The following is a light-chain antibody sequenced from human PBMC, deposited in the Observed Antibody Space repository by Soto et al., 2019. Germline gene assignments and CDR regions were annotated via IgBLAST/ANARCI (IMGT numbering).Light chain of an antibody. J-gene: IGKJ2*01. V-gene: IGKV3-11*01. CDR2: DAS. Sequence: DIVLTQSPATLTLSPGERATLSCRASQSVSSYLAWYQQKPGQAPRLLIYDASNRATGIPARFSGSGSGTDFTLTISSLEPEDFAVYYCQQRSIWPPYTFGQGTKLEIK. CDR1: QSVSSY. CDR3: QQRSIWPPYT.